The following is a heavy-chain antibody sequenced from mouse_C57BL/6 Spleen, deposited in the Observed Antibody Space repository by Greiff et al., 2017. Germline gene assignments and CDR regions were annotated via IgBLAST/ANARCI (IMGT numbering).Heavy chain of an antibody. V-gene: IGHV1-26*01. D-gene: IGHD2-3*01. CDR2: INPNNGGT. CDR3: ARDGIYDGYPYPMDY. CDR1: GYTFTDYY. Sequence: EVQLQQSGPELVKPGASVKISCKASGYTFTDYYMNWVKQSHGKSLEWIGDINPNNGGTSYNQKFKGKATLTVDKSSSTAYMELRSLTSEDSAVYYCARDGIYDGYPYPMDYWGQGTSVTVSS. J-gene: IGHJ4*01.